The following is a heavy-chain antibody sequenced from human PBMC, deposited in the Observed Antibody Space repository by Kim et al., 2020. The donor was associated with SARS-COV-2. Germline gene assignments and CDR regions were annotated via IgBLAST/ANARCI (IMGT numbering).Heavy chain of an antibody. CDR1: GYSFTSYW. V-gene: IGHV5-51*01. CDR3: ARHQYSSGWYPTCYDY. CDR2: IYPGDSDT. J-gene: IGHJ4*02. Sequence: GESLKISCKGSGYSFTSYWIGWVRQMPGKGLEWMGIIYPGDSDTRYSPSFQGQVTISADKSISTAYLQWSSLKASDTAMYYCARHQYSSGWYPTCYDYWGQGTLVTVSS. D-gene: IGHD6-19*01.